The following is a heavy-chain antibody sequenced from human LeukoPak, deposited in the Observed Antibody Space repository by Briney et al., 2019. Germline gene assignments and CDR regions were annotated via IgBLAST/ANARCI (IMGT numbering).Heavy chain of an antibody. J-gene: IGHJ4*02. V-gene: IGHV3-30-3*01. CDR1: GFTFSSYA. CDR2: ISYDGSNK. D-gene: IGHD3-3*01. CDR3: ARDPAYSITIFGVADY. Sequence: GGSLRLSCAAFGFTFSSYAMHLVRQAPGKGLEWVAVISYDGSNKYYADSVKGRFTISRDNSKDTLYLQMNSLRAEDTAVYYCARDPAYSITIFGVADYWGQGTLVTVSS.